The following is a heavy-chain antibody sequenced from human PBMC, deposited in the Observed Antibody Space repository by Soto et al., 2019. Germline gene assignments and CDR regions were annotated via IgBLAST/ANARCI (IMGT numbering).Heavy chain of an antibody. CDR3: ARAGLPSTLQITWFDP. J-gene: IGHJ5*02. D-gene: IGHD2-2*02. Sequence: SVKVSCKASGGTFSTYAIGWVRQAPGQGLEWMGGIIPIFGSTKYAQRFQGRVTITADKSTSTAYMELSSLRSEDTAVYYCARAGLPSTLQITWFDPWGRGTLVTVSS. CDR1: GGTFSTYA. CDR2: IIPIFGST. V-gene: IGHV1-69*06.